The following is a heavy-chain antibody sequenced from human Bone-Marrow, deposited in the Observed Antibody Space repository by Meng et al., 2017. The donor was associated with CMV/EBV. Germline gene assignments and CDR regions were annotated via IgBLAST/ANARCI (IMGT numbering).Heavy chain of an antibody. CDR3: ARDPSIAAAGGYFDY. CDR1: GFTFSSYW. J-gene: IGHJ4*02. CDR2: INSDGSST. Sequence: GESLKISCAASGFTFSSYWMHWVRQAPGKGLVWVSRINSDGSSTSYADSVKGRFTISRDNAKNSLYLQMNSLRAEDTAVYYCARDPSIAAAGGYFDYWGQGTLVTVSS. V-gene: IGHV3-74*01. D-gene: IGHD6-13*01.